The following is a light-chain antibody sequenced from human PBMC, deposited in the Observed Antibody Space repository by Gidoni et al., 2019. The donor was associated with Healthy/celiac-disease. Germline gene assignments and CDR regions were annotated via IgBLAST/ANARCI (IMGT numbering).Light chain of an antibody. V-gene: IGKV3-15*01. Sequence: ATLSCRASQSVSSNLAWYQQKPGQAPRLLIYGASTRATGIPARFSGSGSGTEFTLTISSLQSEDFAVYYCQQYINWPPLTFGGGTKVEIK. J-gene: IGKJ4*01. CDR2: GAS. CDR3: QQYINWPPLT. CDR1: QSVSSN.